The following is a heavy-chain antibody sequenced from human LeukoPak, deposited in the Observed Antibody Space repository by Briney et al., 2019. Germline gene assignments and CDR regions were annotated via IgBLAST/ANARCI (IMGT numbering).Heavy chain of an antibody. CDR2: IYSGGSI. D-gene: IGHD3-16*01. CDR3: ARDPYAGRGGAFDI. V-gene: IGHV3-53*01. CDR1: GLIVSSNY. Sequence: PGGSLRLSCAASGLIVSSNYMNWVRQAPGKGLEWVSVIYSGGSIYYADSVKGRFSIFRDNSKNTLYLQMNNLRAEDTAVYYCARDPYAGRGGAFDIWGQGTMVTVSS. J-gene: IGHJ3*02.